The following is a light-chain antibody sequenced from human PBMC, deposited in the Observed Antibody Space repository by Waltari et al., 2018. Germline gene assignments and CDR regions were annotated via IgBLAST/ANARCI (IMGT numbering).Light chain of an antibody. J-gene: IGLJ1*01. CDR2: DVS. V-gene: IGLV2-11*01. Sequence: QSALTQPRSVSGSPGQSVTISCTGTSRDVGGYLYVSWFQQHPGKVPKLLIYDVSERPSDVPDRFSGSKSANTASLTISGLQTEDEADYYCCSFAGSYTFVFGTGTRVTVL. CDR1: SRDVGGYLY. CDR3: CSFAGSYTFV.